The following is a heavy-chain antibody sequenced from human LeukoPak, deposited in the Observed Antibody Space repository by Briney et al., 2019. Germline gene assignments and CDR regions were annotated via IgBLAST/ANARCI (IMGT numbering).Heavy chain of an antibody. J-gene: IGHJ5*02. CDR1: GGSISNGDHY. Sequence: PSETLSLTCTVSGGSISNGDHYWGWIRQPPGRGLEWIGNIYYSGSAYYSPSLKSRVTVSVDTSKNQFSLKLNSVTAADTAVYYCARQSTIAAARIDPWGQGTLVTVSS. V-gene: IGHV4-39*01. D-gene: IGHD6-25*01. CDR3: ARQSTIAAARIDP. CDR2: IYYSGSA.